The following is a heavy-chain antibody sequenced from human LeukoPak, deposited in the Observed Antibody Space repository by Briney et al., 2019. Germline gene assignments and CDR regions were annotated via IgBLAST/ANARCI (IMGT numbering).Heavy chain of an antibody. V-gene: IGHV4-38-2*02. CDR3: AREYYYDSTISDWFDP. D-gene: IGHD3-22*01. CDR1: GYSISSGYY. Sequence: SETLSLTCTVSGYSISSGYYWGWIRQPPGKGLEWIGSIYHSGSTYYNPSLKSRVTISVDTSKNQFSLKLSSVTAADTAVYYCAREYYYDSTISDWFDPWGQGTLVTVSS. J-gene: IGHJ5*02. CDR2: IYHSGST.